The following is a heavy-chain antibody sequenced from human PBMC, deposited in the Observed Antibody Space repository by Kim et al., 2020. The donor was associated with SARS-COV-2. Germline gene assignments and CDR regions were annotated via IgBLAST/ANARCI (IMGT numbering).Heavy chain of an antibody. V-gene: IGHV3-9*01. CDR1: GFTFDDYA. J-gene: IGHJ6*02. D-gene: IGHD2-15*01. CDR2: ISWNSGSI. Sequence: GGSLRLSCAASGFTFDDYAMHWVRQAPGKGLEWVSGISWNSGSIGYADSVKGRFTISRDNAKNSLYLQMNSLRAEDTALYYCAKDTAEGVTHYYYGMDVWGQGTTVTVSS. CDR3: AKDTAEGVTHYYYGMDV.